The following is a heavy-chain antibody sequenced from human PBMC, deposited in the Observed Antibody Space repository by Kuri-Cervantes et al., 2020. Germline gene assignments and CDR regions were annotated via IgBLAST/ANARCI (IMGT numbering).Heavy chain of an antibody. V-gene: IGHV1-69*02. Sequence: SVKVSCKASGGTFSSYTISWVRQAPGQGLEWMGRIIPILGIANYAQKFQGRVTITADKSTSTAYMELSSLRSDDTAVYYCARIPRFPMIVVVSPFDYWGQGTLVTVSS. CDR1: GGTFSSYT. CDR3: ARIPRFPMIVVVSPFDY. D-gene: IGHD3-22*01. J-gene: IGHJ4*02. CDR2: IIPILGIA.